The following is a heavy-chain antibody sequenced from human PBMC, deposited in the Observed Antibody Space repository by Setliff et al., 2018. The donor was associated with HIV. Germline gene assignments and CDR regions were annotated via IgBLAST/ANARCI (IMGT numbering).Heavy chain of an antibody. CDR2: IIESGGT. V-gene: IGHV3-23*01. CDR1: GFIVTDYG. D-gene: IGHD6-13*01. J-gene: IGHJ3*01. CDR3: ARDHGGSSLV. Sequence: GGSLRLSCAASGFIVTDYGMTWVRQAPGKGLEWVSAIIESGGTFYTDSVKGRFTISRDNSKNTLYLQMNSLRIEDTAVYYCARDHGGSSLVWGQGTMVTVSS.